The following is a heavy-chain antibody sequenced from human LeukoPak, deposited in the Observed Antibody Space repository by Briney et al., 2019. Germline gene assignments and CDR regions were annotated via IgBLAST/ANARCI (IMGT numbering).Heavy chain of an antibody. J-gene: IGHJ4*02. V-gene: IGHV1-2*02. D-gene: IGHD1-20*01. CDR2: INPNSGGT. CDR1: GYTFTGYY. Sequence: ASVKVSCKASGYTFTGYYMHWVRQAPGQGLEWMGWINPNSGGTNYAQKFQGRVTMTRDTSISTAYMELSRLRSDDTAVYYCARGGAPVYNWNDEDYWGQGTLVTVSS. CDR3: ARGGAPVYNWNDEDY.